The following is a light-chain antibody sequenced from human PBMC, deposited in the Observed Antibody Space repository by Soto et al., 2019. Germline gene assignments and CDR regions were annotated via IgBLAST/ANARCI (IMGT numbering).Light chain of an antibody. Sequence: EIEMTQSPATLSVSPGEEATLSCRASQSVSSNLAWYQQQPGQAPRLLIYDASTRATGIPARFSGSGSGTEFTLTISRLLSEDFAVYYCQHYYNWRPRFGQGTKVEIK. CDR3: QHYYNWRPR. V-gene: IGKV3-15*01. CDR2: DAS. CDR1: QSVSSN. J-gene: IGKJ1*01.